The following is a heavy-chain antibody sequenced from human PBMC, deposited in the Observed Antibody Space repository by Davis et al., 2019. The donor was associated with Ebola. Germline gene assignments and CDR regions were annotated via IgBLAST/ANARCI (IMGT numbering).Heavy chain of an antibody. Sequence: SLKISCAASGFTFDDYAMHWVRQAPGKGLEWVSGISWNSGSIGYADSVKGRFTISRDNAKNSLYLQMNSLRAEDTAVYYCASGVVGNWGQGTLVTVSS. CDR2: ISWNSGSI. J-gene: IGHJ4*02. D-gene: IGHD3-3*01. CDR3: ASGVVGN. V-gene: IGHV3-9*01. CDR1: GFTFDDYA.